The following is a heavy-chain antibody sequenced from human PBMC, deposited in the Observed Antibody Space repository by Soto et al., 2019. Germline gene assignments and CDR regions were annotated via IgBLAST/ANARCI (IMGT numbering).Heavy chain of an antibody. Sequence: SETLSLTCTVSGGSISSSSYYWGWIRQPPGKGLEWSGSIYYSGSTYYNPSLKSRLTISVDTSKNQFSLKLSSVTAADTAVYYCARQNGDGAARLCYYYYGMDVWGQGTTVT. CDR2: IYYSGST. V-gene: IGHV4-39*01. D-gene: IGHD6-6*01. CDR1: GGSISSSSYY. J-gene: IGHJ6*02. CDR3: ARQNGDGAARLCYYYYGMDV.